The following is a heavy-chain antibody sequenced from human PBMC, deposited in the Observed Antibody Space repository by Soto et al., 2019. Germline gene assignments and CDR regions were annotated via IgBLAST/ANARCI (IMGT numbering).Heavy chain of an antibody. CDR1: VGSISSVGYY. J-gene: IGHJ3*02. CDR2: IYYSGST. CDR3: ARGGRYDSDAFDI. D-gene: IGHD3-16*01. V-gene: IGHV4-31*03. Sequence: QVQLQESGPGLVKPSQTLSLTCTVSVGSISSVGYYWSWIRQHPGKCLEWIGYIYYSGSTYYNPSLKSRVTISVHTSKNQFSLKLSYVTAADTAVYYCARGGRYDSDAFDIWGQGTMVTVSS.